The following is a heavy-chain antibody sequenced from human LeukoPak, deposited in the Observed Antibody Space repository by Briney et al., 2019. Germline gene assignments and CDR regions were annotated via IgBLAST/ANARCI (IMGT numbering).Heavy chain of an antibody. Sequence: GGSLRLSCAASGFTFSSYAMTRVRQAPGKGLGWVSTISDSGGNTYYADSVAGRFTISRGNSRDTLYLQMNSLRADDTAVYFCARGGFLGPDYWGQGTLVTDSS. V-gene: IGHV3-23*01. J-gene: IGHJ4*02. CDR2: ISDSGGNT. D-gene: IGHD3-16*01. CDR1: GFTFSSYA. CDR3: ARGGFLGPDY.